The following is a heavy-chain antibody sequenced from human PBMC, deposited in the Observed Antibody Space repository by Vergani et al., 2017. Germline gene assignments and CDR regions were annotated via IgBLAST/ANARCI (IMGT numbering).Heavy chain of an antibody. J-gene: IGHJ6*03. Sequence: QVQLQESGPGLVKPSQTLSLTCTVSGGPISSGSYYWSWIRQPAGKGLEWIGRIYTSGSTNYNPALKSRVTISVDTSKNQFSLKLSSGTAADTSVYYCARERFLETLYDDYVDGGGKGTTVTVS. D-gene: IGHD3-3*01. CDR2: IYTSGST. V-gene: IGHV4-61*02. CDR3: ARERFLETLYDDYVDG. CDR1: GGPISSGSYY.